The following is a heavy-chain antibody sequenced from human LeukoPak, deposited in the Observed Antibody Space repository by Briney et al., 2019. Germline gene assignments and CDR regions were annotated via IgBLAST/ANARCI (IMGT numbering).Heavy chain of an antibody. Sequence: SETLSLTCTVSGGSISSYYWSWIRQPPGKGLEGIGYIYYSGSTNYNPSLKSRVTISIDTSKNQFSPKLSSVTAADTAVYYCARFDSSGWSYWFDPWGQGTLVTVSS. CDR2: IYYSGST. D-gene: IGHD6-13*01. V-gene: IGHV4-59*01. CDR1: GGSISSYY. CDR3: ARFDSSGWSYWFDP. J-gene: IGHJ5*02.